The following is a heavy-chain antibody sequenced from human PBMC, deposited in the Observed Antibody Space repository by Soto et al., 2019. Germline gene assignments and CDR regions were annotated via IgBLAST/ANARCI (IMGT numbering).Heavy chain of an antibody. Sequence: QVQLVQSGAEVKKPGSSVKVSCKASGGTFSSYTISWVRQAPGQGLEWMGRIIPILGIANYAQKFQGRVTITGDKSTSTAYMELSSLRSEDTAVYYCARALKYCSSTSCYPFDPWGQGTLVTVSS. CDR3: ARALKYCSSTSCYPFDP. CDR2: IIPILGIA. V-gene: IGHV1-69*02. D-gene: IGHD2-2*01. J-gene: IGHJ5*02. CDR1: GGTFSSYT.